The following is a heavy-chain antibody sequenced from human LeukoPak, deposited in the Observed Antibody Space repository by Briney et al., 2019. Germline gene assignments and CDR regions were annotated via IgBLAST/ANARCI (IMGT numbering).Heavy chain of an antibody. Sequence: SQTLSLTCTVSGGSISSGSYYWSWIRQPAGKGLEWIGRIYTSGSTNYNPSLKSRVTISVDTSKNQFSLKLSSVTAADTAVYYCARGEPTYYYGSGTLINWFDPWGQGTLVTVSS. D-gene: IGHD3-10*01. CDR1: GGSISSGSYY. CDR2: IYTSGST. J-gene: IGHJ5*02. V-gene: IGHV4-61*02. CDR3: ARGEPTYYYGSGTLINWFDP.